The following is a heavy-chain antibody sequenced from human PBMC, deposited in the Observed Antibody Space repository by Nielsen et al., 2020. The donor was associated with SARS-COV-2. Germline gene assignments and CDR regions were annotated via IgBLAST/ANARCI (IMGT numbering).Heavy chain of an antibody. CDR2: IWNDGSNK. CDR3: ASASAHV. Sequence: GGSLRLSCEASGFSFSGHGMHWVRQAPGKGLEWVAVIWNDGSNKQYADSVKGRFTISRDNFKNTLFLQMNSLRVEDTAVYYCASASAHVWGQGTMVTVSS. CDR1: GFSFSGHG. V-gene: IGHV3-33*01. D-gene: IGHD3-16*01. J-gene: IGHJ3*01.